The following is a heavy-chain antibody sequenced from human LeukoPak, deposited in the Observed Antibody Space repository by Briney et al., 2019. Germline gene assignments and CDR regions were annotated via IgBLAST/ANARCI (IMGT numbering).Heavy chain of an antibody. CDR1: GFTFSSYN. J-gene: IGHJ4*02. CDR3: AGSLGGYDFWSGLGY. Sequence: PGGSLRLSCAASGFTFSSYNMSWVRQAPGKGPEWVSYISSSSNTIYYADSVKGRFTISRDNSKNSLYLQMNSLRTEDTALYYCAGSLGGYDFWSGLGYWGQGTLVTVSS. D-gene: IGHD3-3*01. CDR2: ISSSSNTI. V-gene: IGHV3-48*04.